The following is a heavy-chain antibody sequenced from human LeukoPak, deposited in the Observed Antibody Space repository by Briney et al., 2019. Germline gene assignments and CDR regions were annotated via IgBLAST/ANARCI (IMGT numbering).Heavy chain of an antibody. D-gene: IGHD2-15*01. Sequence: GESLKISCQGSGYSFTSYWSGWVRQMPGKGLEWMGIIYPGDSDTRYSPSFEGQVTISADKSISTAYLQWSSLKASDTAMYYCARRPYTCSGGSCYPYYFDYWGERSLVIVSS. J-gene: IGHJ4*02. V-gene: IGHV5-51*01. CDR1: GYSFTSYW. CDR3: ARRPYTCSGGSCYPYYFDY. CDR2: IYPGDSDT.